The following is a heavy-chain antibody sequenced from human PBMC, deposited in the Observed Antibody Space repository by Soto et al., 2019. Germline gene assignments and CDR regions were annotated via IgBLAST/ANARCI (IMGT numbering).Heavy chain of an antibody. D-gene: IGHD2-21*02. V-gene: IGHV1-18*04. CDR2: ISAYSGNT. Sequence: QVQLVQSGAEVKKPGASVKVSCKASGYTFTSYAFNWVRQAPGQGLEWMGWISAYSGNTNYAQKFQGRVTTTTDTATSTAYMELRGLRSDDTAVYYCARDQTVLDYWGQGTLVNVSS. CDR1: GYTFTSYA. J-gene: IGHJ4*02. CDR3: ARDQTVLDY.